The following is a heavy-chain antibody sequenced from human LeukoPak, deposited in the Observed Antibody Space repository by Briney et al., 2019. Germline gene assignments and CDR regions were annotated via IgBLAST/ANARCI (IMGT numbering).Heavy chain of an antibody. J-gene: IGHJ3*02. D-gene: IGHD5-18*01. CDR2: IRFDGSNK. V-gene: IGHV3-30*02. Sequence: GGSLRLSCAASGFTFSGYGMHWVRQAPGKGLQWVTFIRFDGSNKYYADSVKGRFTISRDNSKDTVYLQMNSPRAEDTAVYYCAKVRGYNYEDDGFDIWGQGTMVTVSS. CDR3: AKVRGYNYEDDGFDI. CDR1: GFTFSGYG.